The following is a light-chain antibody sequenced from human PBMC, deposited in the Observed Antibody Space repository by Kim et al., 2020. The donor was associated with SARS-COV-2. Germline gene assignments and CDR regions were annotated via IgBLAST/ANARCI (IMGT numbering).Light chain of an antibody. CDR1: QGINCW. CDR3: QQTHSFPRT. J-gene: IGKJ1*01. Sequence: ASVGDRVTMTCRASQGINCWLAWYQQKPGKAPKLLISAASSLQSGFPSRFSGSGSGTGFTLTISSLQPEDFATYYCQQTHSFPRTFGQGTKVDIK. V-gene: IGKV1-12*01. CDR2: AAS.